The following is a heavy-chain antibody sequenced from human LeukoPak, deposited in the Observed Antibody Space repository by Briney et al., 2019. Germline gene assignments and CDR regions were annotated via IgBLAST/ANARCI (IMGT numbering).Heavy chain of an antibody. CDR1: GFTFSSYS. J-gene: IGHJ4*02. CDR3: ARVHHSSSWGTDDC. Sequence: PGGSLRLSCAASGFTFSSYSMNWVRQAPGQGLEWVANIKEDGSEKYYVDSVRGRLTIARDNAKNSLYLHMNSLRAEDTAVYYCARVHHSSSWGTDDCWGQGTLVTVSS. D-gene: IGHD6-13*01. CDR2: IKEDGSEK. V-gene: IGHV3-7*01.